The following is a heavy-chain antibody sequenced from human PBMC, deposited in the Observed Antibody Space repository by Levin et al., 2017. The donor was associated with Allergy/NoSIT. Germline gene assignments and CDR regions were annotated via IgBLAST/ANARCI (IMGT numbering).Heavy chain of an antibody. CDR1: GGSISSSGYY. CDR2: IYYSGAT. J-gene: IGHJ6*02. Sequence: HSQTLSLTCSVSGGSISSSGYYWSWIRQHPGKGLEWIGYIYYSGATYYNPSLKSRATISVDTSKKQFSVKLSSVTAADTAVYYCARVSFVSANMFSEGKFYGMDVWGQGTTVIVSS. D-gene: IGHD2-2*01. V-gene: IGHV4-31*03. CDR3: ARVSFVSANMFSEGKFYGMDV.